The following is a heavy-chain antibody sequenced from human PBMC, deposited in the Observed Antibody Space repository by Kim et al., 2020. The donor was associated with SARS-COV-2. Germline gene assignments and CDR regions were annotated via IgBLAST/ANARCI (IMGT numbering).Heavy chain of an antibody. CDR2: ITWDGRNT. V-gene: IGHV3-43*01. CDR3: AKGQPWVLDS. Sequence: GGSLRLSCAASGFTFDGYTMHWVRQAPGKGLEWVSLITWDGRNTYYADSVKGRFTISRDNSKNSLYLQMNSLRTEDTALYYCAKGQPWVLDSWGQGTLVTVSS. J-gene: IGHJ4*02. D-gene: IGHD5-18*01. CDR1: GFTFDGYT.